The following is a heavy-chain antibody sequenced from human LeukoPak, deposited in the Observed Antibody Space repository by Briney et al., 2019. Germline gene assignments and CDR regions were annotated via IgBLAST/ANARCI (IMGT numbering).Heavy chain of an antibody. CDR3: ARDRAVAGLCDY. CDR2: INHDGSEK. J-gene: IGHJ4*02. CDR1: GFTFSTYW. Sequence: GPLRLSCAASGFTFSTYWMTWVRQPPGKGLEWVAHINHDGSEKYYVDSVKGRFTISRDNAKNSLYLQMNSLRVEDTAVYYCARDRAVAGLCDYWGQGTLVTVSS. V-gene: IGHV3-7*01. D-gene: IGHD6-19*01.